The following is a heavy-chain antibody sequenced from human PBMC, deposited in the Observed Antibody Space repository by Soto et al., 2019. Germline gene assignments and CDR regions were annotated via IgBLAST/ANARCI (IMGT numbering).Heavy chain of an antibody. D-gene: IGHD3-22*01. Sequence: GGSLRLSCAASGFTFSSYGMHWVRQAPGKGLEWVAAIWRDGSNENYADSVKGRFTISRDNFKNTLYFQMNSLRAEDTAVYYCARGPKTTNYYDSRGYPYYYYGMDVWGQGTTVTVSS. CDR2: IWRDGSNE. V-gene: IGHV3-33*01. CDR3: ARGPKTTNYYDSRGYPYYYYGMDV. CDR1: GFTFSSYG. J-gene: IGHJ6*02.